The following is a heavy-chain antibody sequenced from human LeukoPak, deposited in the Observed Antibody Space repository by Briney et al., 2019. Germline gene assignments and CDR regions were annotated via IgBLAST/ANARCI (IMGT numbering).Heavy chain of an antibody. J-gene: IGHJ2*01. CDR1: GFTFSSYA. Sequence: QPGGSLRLSCAASGFTFSSYAMSWVRQAPGKGLEWVSAISGSGGSTYYADSVKGRFTISRDNSKNTLYLEMNSLRAEDTATYYCAKPLAMTTGVRRYFYLWLRGTLVTVSS. V-gene: IGHV3-23*01. CDR2: ISGSGGST. CDR3: AKPLAMTTGVRRYFYL. D-gene: IGHD3-10*01.